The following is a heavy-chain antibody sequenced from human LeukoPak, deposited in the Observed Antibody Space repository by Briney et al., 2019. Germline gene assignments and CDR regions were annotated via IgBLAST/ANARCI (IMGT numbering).Heavy chain of an antibody. V-gene: IGHV3-7*01. CDR2: IKEGGSET. CDR3: ARETPRRGETRDGYR. CDR1: GFTFKKYW. Sequence: PGESLRLSCAASGFTFKKYWMSWVRQVPGKGLECLANIKEGGSETYYADSVKGRFTISRDNPKNLLFLQINSLRVEDTAVYYCARETPRRGETRDGYRWGQGTLVTVSS. J-gene: IGHJ4*02. D-gene: IGHD5-24*01.